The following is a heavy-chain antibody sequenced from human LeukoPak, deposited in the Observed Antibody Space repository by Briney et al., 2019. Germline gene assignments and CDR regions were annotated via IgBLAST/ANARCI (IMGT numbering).Heavy chain of an antibody. J-gene: IGHJ4*02. D-gene: IGHD4-17*01. V-gene: IGHV1-24*01. CDR1: GYTLTELS. CDR2: FDPEDGET. CDR3: ATGIFYGDFAPHHFDY. Sequence: VASVKVSCKVSGYTLTELSMHWVRQAPGKGLEWMGGFDPEDGETIYAQKFQGRVTMTEDTSTDTAYMELSSLRSEDTAAYYCATGIFYGDFAPHHFDYWGQGTLVTVSS.